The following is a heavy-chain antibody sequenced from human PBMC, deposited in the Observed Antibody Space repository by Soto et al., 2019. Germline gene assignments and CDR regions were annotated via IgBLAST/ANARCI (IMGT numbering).Heavy chain of an antibody. V-gene: IGHV5-51*01. J-gene: IGHJ6*02. Sequence: PVESLKISCKVSGYSFTNYWIGWVLQMPGKVLECMGIIYPGDSYTIYSPSFQGQVTISADKSSRTAYLQWSSLKASDSAMYYCARLPQDYYYHGMDVWGQGTKVTVSS. CDR2: IYPGDSYT. CDR3: ARLPQDYYYHGMDV. CDR1: GYSFTNYW.